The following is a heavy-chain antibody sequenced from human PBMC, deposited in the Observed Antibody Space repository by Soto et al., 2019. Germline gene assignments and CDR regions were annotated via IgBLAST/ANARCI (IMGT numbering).Heavy chain of an antibody. CDR2: IYSSGST. J-gene: IGHJ4*02. CDR1: GGSISNYY. V-gene: IGHV4-59*01. CDR3: VKDSSSWNELDY. Sequence: SETLSLTCTVSGGSISNYYWSWIRQPPGKGLEWIGYIYSSGSTHYNPSLQSRVTISADTSKNTLYLQMSSLRAEDTAVYYCVKDSSSWNELDYWGQGTLVTVSS. D-gene: IGHD1-1*01.